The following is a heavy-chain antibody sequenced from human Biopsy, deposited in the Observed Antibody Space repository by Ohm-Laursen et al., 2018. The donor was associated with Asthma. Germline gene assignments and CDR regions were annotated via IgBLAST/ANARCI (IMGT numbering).Heavy chain of an antibody. Sequence: SVKVSCKASGYTFNAYYIHWVRQAPGQEFEWMGRINPNSGNTHYAHKFQGRVTMTRDTSISIVYMELTSLRSDDTAVYYCARAPQPQNYGSGNAQYGLDVWGQGTTVTVSS. D-gene: IGHD3-10*01. CDR3: ARAPQPQNYGSGNAQYGLDV. V-gene: IGHV1-2*06. J-gene: IGHJ6*02. CDR2: INPNSGNT. CDR1: GYTFNAYY.